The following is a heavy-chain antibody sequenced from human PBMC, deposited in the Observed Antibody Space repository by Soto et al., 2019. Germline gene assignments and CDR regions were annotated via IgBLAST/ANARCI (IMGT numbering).Heavy chain of an antibody. Sequence: QVQLVQSGAEVKKPGASVKVSCKASGYTFTSYGISWVRQAPGQGLEWMGWISAYNGNTNYAQKLQGRVTMTTDTSTSTAYMELRSLRSDDTAVYYCGRASYYDSSGYGGYDYWGQGTLVTVSS. J-gene: IGHJ4*02. D-gene: IGHD3-22*01. V-gene: IGHV1-18*01. CDR3: GRASYYDSSGYGGYDY. CDR1: GYTFTSYG. CDR2: ISAYNGNT.